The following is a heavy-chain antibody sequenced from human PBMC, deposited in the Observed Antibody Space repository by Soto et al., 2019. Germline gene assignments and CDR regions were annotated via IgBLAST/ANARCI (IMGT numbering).Heavy chain of an antibody. CDR2: IRSKAYGGTT. D-gene: IGHD2-8*01. Sequence: QPGGSLRLSCTASGFTLGDYAMSWVRQAPGKGLEWVGFIRSKAYGGTTEYAASVKGRFTISRDDSKSIAYLQMNSLKTEDTAVYYCTAGKLYPSLDFDYWGQGTLVTVSS. CDR3: TAGKLYPSLDFDY. V-gene: IGHV3-49*04. CDR1: GFTLGDYA. J-gene: IGHJ4*02.